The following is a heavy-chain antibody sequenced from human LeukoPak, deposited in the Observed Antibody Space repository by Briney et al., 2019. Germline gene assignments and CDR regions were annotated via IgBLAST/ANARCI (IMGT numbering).Heavy chain of an antibody. D-gene: IGHD3-3*01. V-gene: IGHV3-30*03. CDR3: ARTGRAYYDFWSGDY. J-gene: IGHJ4*02. CDR1: GFTFSSYW. CDR2: ISYDGSNK. Sequence: GGSLRLSCAASGFTFSSYWMSWVRQAPGKGLEWVAVISYDGSNKYYADSVKGRFTISRDNSKNTLYLQMNSLRAEDTAVYYCARTGRAYYDFWSGDYWGQGTLVTVSS.